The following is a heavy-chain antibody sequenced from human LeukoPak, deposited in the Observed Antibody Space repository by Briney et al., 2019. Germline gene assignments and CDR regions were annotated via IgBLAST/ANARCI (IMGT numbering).Heavy chain of an antibody. CDR2: ITIDGSDT. Sequence: GGPLRLSCAASGFTFTDYWMHWARQTPGKGLVWVSRITIDGSDTTYADSVKGRFTISRDNAQNTVYLQMNSLRAEDTAIYYCASGGDAFSTYYWGQGTLVTVSS. J-gene: IGHJ4*02. D-gene: IGHD2-21*01. CDR3: ASGGDAFSTYY. V-gene: IGHV3-74*01. CDR1: GFTFTDYW.